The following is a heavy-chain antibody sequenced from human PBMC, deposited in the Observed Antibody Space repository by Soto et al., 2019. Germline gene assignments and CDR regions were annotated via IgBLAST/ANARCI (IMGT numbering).Heavy chain of an antibody. CDR3: ARECSGPNCPHDAFDL. Sequence: QVQLVQSGADVKKPGASVKVSCKASGYTFTSFDINWVRQAPGQGLEWLGWMNAQNGNSGSAQKFQGRVTMTRATSIDTAYMERSSLRSEDTAIYYCARECSGPNCPHDAFDLWGQGTLVTVSS. CDR1: GYTFTSFD. V-gene: IGHV1-8*01. D-gene: IGHD2-15*01. J-gene: IGHJ3*01. CDR2: MNAQNGNS.